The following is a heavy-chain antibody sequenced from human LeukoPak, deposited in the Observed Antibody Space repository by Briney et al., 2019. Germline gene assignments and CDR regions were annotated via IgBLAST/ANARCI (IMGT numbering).Heavy chain of an antibody. Sequence: GGPLRLSCAASGLTVSSNYMSWVRQAPGKGLEWVSVIYSSGSTYYADSVKGRFTISRDNSKNTLYLQMNSLRVEDTAVYYCARWGSLNVDYWGQGTLVTVSS. D-gene: IGHD3-16*01. V-gene: IGHV3-66*01. J-gene: IGHJ4*02. CDR2: IYSSGST. CDR1: GLTVSSNY. CDR3: ARWGSLNVDY.